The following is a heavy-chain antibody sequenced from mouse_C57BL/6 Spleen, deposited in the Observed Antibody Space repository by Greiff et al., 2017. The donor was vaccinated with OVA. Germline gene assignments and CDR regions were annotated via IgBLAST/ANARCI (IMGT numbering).Heavy chain of an antibody. CDR3: ARSEAYYYGSSYGFDY. V-gene: IGHV1-22*01. CDR1: GYTFTDYN. CDR2: INPTNGGT. D-gene: IGHD1-1*01. J-gene: IGHJ2*01. Sequence: VQLQQSGPELVKPGASVKMSCKASGYTFTDYNMHWVKQSHGKSLEWIGYINPTNGGTSYNQKFKGKATLTVKKSSSTASLELRSLTSEDSAVYYCARSEAYYYGSSYGFDYWGQGTTLTVSA.